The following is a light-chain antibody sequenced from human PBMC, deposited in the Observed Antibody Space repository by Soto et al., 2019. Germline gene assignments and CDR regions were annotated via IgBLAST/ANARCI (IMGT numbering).Light chain of an antibody. CDR1: QSVSSSY. J-gene: IGKJ4*01. V-gene: IGKV3-20*01. CDR2: GAS. CDR3: QQYKNWLALT. Sequence: EIVLTQSPGTLSLSPGERATLSCRASQSVSSSYLAWYQQKPGQAHRLLIYGASSRATGIPDRFSGSGSGTDFTLTISSLQSEDSAVYYCQQYKNWLALTFGGGTKLDIK.